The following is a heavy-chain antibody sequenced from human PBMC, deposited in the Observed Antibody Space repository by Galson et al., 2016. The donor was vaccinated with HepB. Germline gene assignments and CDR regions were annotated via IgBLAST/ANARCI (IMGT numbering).Heavy chain of an antibody. V-gene: IGHV4-31*11. CDR1: GGSINSGGSF. D-gene: IGHD3-10*01. J-gene: IGHJ5*02. Sequence: TLSLTCAVSGGSINSGGSFWSWIRQHPGKGLEWIGYIHYTGSTYYKTSLKSRASISMDTSKNQFSLRLNSVNAADMAVYYCARGGANCYGSGTNPCFDPWGQGTQVTVSS. CDR2: IHYTGST. CDR3: ARGGANCYGSGTNPCFDP.